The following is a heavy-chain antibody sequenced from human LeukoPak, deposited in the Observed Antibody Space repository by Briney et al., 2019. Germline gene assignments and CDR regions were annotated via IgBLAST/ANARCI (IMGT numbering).Heavy chain of an antibody. CDR3: ASPYEIHSLGAFDI. Sequence: GGSLRLSCPASGFPFNDAWMTWVRQAPGKGLEWIGHIKSKSDGGTTDYAAPVKGRFTISRDNSKNTLYLQMNSLRAEDTAVYYCASPYEIHSLGAFDIWGQGTMVTVSS. D-gene: IGHD3-3*01. V-gene: IGHV3-15*01. J-gene: IGHJ3*02. CDR1: GFPFNDAW. CDR2: IKSKSDGGTT.